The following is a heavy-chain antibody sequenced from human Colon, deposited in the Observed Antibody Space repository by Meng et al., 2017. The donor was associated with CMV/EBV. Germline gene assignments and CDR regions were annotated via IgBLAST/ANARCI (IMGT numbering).Heavy chain of an antibody. CDR1: LGSFSNYA. CDR3: AGGAAAATYARNWFDP. V-gene: IGHV1-69*10. D-gene: IGHD6-13*01. Sequence: SLGSFSNYAISWMRQAPGHRLDWLGGLIPFLRIVNYAQKFRDRVTITADKSTGTAYMELSRLRSDDTAVYYCAGGAAAATYARNWFDPWGQGTLVTVSS. CDR2: LIPFLRIV. J-gene: IGHJ5*02.